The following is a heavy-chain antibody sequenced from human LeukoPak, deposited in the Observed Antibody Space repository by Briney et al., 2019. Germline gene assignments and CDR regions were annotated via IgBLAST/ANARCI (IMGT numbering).Heavy chain of an antibody. D-gene: IGHD3-3*01. V-gene: IGHV3-30*02. CDR2: IRYDGSNK. Sequence: GGSLRLSCAASGFTFSSYGMHWVRQAPGKGLEWVAFIRYDGSNKYYADSVKGRFTISRDNSKNTLYLQMNSLRAEDTAVYYCAKDRSYYDFWSGYYSDAFDIWGQGTMVTVSS. CDR1: GFTFSSYG. CDR3: AKDRSYYDFWSGYYSDAFDI. J-gene: IGHJ3*02.